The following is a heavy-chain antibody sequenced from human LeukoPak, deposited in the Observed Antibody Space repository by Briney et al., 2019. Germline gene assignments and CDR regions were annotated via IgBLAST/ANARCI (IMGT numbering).Heavy chain of an antibody. Sequence: GGSLRLSCAASGITFSNAWMSWVRQAPGKGLEWVGRTRTNSEGGTTDYAAPVKGRFTISRDDSKNTLYLQMNSLKTEDTAVYYCTTRLNYFDYWGQGTLVTVSS. CDR3: TTRLNYFDY. CDR1: GITFSNAW. D-gene: IGHD6-25*01. CDR2: TRTNSEGGTT. V-gene: IGHV3-15*01. J-gene: IGHJ4*02.